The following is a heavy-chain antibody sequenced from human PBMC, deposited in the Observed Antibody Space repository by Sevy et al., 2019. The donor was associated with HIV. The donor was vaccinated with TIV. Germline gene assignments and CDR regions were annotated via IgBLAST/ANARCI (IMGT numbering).Heavy chain of an antibody. CDR3: ATRQSGSWELGYGMDV. D-gene: IGHD6-13*01. Sequence: ASVKVSCKASGYTFTGYYMHWVRQAPGQGLEWMGRINPNSGGTNYAQKFQGRVTMTRDTSISTAYMELSRLRSDGTAVYYCATRQSGSWELGYGMDVWGQGTTVTVSS. CDR1: GYTFTGYY. V-gene: IGHV1-2*06. J-gene: IGHJ6*02. CDR2: INPNSGGT.